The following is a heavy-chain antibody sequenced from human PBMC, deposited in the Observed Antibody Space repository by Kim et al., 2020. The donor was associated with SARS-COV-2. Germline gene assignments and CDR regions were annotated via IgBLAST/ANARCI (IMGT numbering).Heavy chain of an antibody. J-gene: IGHJ5*02. V-gene: IGHV4-59*13. Sequence: SETLSLTCTVSGGSISSYYWSWIRQPPGKGLEWIGYIYYSGSTNYNPSLKSRVTISVDTSKNQFSLKLSSVTAADTAVYYCAREIQASRADGSGTLRWFDPWGQGTLVTVSS. CDR3: AREIQASRADGSGTLRWFDP. CDR1: GGSISSYY. D-gene: IGHD3-10*01. CDR2: IYYSGST.